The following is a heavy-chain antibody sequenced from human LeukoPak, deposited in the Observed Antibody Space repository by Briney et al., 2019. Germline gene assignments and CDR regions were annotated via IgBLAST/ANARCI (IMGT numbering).Heavy chain of an antibody. CDR1: GGSISSYY. V-gene: IGHV4-4*07. Sequence: PSETLSLTCTVSGGSISSYYWSWIRQPAGKGLEWIGRIYTSGSTNYNPSLKSRVTISVDTSKNQFSLKLSSVTAADTAVYYCARRAADYYDSSGYYLDYWGQGTLVTVSS. CDR3: ARRAADYYDSSGYYLDY. CDR2: IYTSGST. D-gene: IGHD3-22*01. J-gene: IGHJ4*02.